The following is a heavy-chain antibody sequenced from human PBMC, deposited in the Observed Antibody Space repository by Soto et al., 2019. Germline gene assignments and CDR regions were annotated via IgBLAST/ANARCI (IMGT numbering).Heavy chain of an antibody. CDR3: ARDQRGYCSSTSCFAGRHYFDY. CDR1: GFTFSSYG. CDR2: IWYDGSNK. V-gene: IGHV3-33*01. D-gene: IGHD2-2*01. J-gene: IGHJ4*02. Sequence: QVQLVESGGGVVQPWRSLRLSCAASGFTFSSYGMHWVRQAPGKGLEWVAVIWYDGSNKYYADSVKGRFTISRDNSKNTLYLQMKSLRAEDTAVYYCARDQRGYCSSTSCFAGRHYFDYWGQGTLVTVSS.